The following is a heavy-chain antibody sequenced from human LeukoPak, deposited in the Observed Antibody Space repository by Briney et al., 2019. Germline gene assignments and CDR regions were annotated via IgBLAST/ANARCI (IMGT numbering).Heavy chain of an antibody. CDR2: ISSSSSYI. CDR1: GFTFSSYS. CDR3: XXXXXXXSSGYSSPDWFDP. D-gene: IGHD3-22*01. J-gene: IGHJ5*02. Sequence: PGGSLRLSCAASGFTFSSYSMNWVRQAPGKGLEWVSSISSSSSYIYYADSVKGRFTISRANAKNSLYLQMNSLRAEDTDVYYXXXXXXXXSSGYSSPDWFDPWGQGTLVTVSS. V-gene: IGHV3-21*01.